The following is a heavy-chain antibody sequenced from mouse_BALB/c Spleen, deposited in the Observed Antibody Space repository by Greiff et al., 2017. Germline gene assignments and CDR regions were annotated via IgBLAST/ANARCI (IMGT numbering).Heavy chain of an antibody. CDR2: ISYSGST. J-gene: IGHJ1*01. CDR3: ARYYGSSYWYFDV. D-gene: IGHD1-1*01. V-gene: IGHV3-8*02. Sequence: EVQLQQSGPSLVKPSQTLSLTCSVTGYSITSGYWNWIRQFPGNKLEYMGYISYSGSTYYNPSLKSRSSITRDTSKNQYYLQLNSVTTEDTATYYCARYYGSSYWYFDVWGEGTTVTVSS. CDR1: GYSITSGY.